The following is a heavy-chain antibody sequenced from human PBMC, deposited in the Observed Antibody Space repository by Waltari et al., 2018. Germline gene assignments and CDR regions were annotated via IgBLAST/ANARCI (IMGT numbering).Heavy chain of an antibody. J-gene: IGHJ3*02. CDR1: GGTFSSSA. Sequence: QVQLVQSGAEVKKPGSSVKVSCKASGGTFSSSAIRWVRPAPGQGLEWMGGIIPIFGTANYAQKFQGRGTMTTDESTSTAYMELSSLRSEDTAVYYCARDKPSSGGISDAFDIWGQGTMVTVSS. D-gene: IGHD2-15*01. CDR3: ARDKPSSGGISDAFDI. V-gene: IGHV1-69*05. CDR2: IIPIFGTA.